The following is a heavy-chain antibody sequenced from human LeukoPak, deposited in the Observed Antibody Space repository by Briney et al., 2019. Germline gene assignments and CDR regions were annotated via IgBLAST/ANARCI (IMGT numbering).Heavy chain of an antibody. D-gene: IGHD3-3*01. J-gene: IGHJ4*02. CDR2: INHSGST. CDR1: GGSFSGYY. CDR3: ARAAWRSFDY. Sequence: SXXLSLTCAVYGGSFSGYYWSWIRQPPGKGLEWIGEINHSGSTNYNPSLKSRVTISVDTSKNQFSLKLSSVTAADTAVYYCARAAWRSFDYWGQGTLVTVSS. V-gene: IGHV4-34*01.